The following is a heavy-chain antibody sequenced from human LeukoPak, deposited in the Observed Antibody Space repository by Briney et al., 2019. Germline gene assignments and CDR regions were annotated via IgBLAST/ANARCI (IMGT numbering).Heavy chain of an antibody. V-gene: IGHV3-7*01. CDR1: GFTFSSYW. J-gene: IGHJ4*02. D-gene: IGHD3-10*01. Sequence: GGSLRLSCAASGFTFSSYWMSWVRQAPGKGLEWVTNIKQDGSEKYYVDSVKGRFTISRDNAKNSLYLQMNSLRAEDTAVYYCARSVLLWFGEPAPDYWGQGTLVTVSS. CDR2: IKQDGSEK. CDR3: ARSVLLWFGEPAPDY.